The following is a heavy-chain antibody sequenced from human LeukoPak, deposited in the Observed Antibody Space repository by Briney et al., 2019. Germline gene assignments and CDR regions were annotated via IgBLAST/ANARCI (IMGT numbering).Heavy chain of an antibody. V-gene: IGHV4-38-2*02. D-gene: IGHD3-22*01. CDR1: GYSISTGYY. Sequence: PSETLSLTCIVSGYSISTGYYWGWIRQPPGKGLEWIGSLYDSGSTYYNPSLKSRVTISVDTSKNQFSLKLSSVTAADTAVYYCARVTGYVIEDYFDYWGQGTLVTVSS. CDR3: ARVTGYVIEDYFDY. CDR2: LYDSGST. J-gene: IGHJ4*02.